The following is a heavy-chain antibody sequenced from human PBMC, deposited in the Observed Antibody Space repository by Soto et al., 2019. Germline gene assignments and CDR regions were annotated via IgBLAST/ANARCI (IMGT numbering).Heavy chain of an antibody. J-gene: IGHJ6*03. Sequence: SETLSLTCTVSGGSISSYYWSWIRQPPGKGLEWIGYIYYSGSTNYHPSLKTRVTISVDTSTNPFSLKLSSVTAADTAVYYCASDSSSWYYSPNYYYYYYMDVWGKGTTVTVSS. V-gene: IGHV4-59*01. CDR3: ASDSSSWYYSPNYYYYYYMDV. CDR1: GGSISSYY. D-gene: IGHD6-13*01. CDR2: IYYSGST.